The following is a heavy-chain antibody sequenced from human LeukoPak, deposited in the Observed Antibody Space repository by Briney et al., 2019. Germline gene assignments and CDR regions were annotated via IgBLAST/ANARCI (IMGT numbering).Heavy chain of an antibody. Sequence: GGSLRLSCAASGLIFSSYGMHWVRQAPGKGLEWVAFIRYDGSNKYYGDSVKGRFTISRDNSKNTLYLQMNSLRGEDTAVYYCARRVNYYFDYWGQGTLVTVSS. CDR2: IRYDGSNK. CDR3: ARRVNYYFDY. J-gene: IGHJ4*02. D-gene: IGHD5-24*01. CDR1: GLIFSSYG. V-gene: IGHV3-30*02.